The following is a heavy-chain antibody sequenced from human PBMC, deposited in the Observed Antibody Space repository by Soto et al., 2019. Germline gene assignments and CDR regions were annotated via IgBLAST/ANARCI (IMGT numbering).Heavy chain of an antibody. CDR2: ISWNSGSI. Sequence: EVQLVESGGGLVQPGRSLRLSCAASGFTFDDYAMHWVRQAPGKGLEWVSGISWNSGSIGYADSVKGRFTISRDNAKNSLYLQMHRLRAEDTALYYCAKDRARYYDFWSGYSFDYWGQGTLVTVSS. CDR1: GFTFDDYA. V-gene: IGHV3-9*01. D-gene: IGHD3-3*01. CDR3: AKDRARYYDFWSGYSFDY. J-gene: IGHJ4*02.